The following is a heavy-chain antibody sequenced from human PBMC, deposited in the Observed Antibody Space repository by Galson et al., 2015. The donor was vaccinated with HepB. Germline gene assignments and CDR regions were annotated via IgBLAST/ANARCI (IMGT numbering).Heavy chain of an antibody. Sequence: QVQLQESGPGLVKPSQTLSLTCAVSGGPISSGGYSWSWIRQPPGKGLEWIGYIYHSGSTYYNPSLKSRVTISVDRSKNQFSLKLSSVTAADTAVYYCARFSMIVGTGAFDIWGQGTMVTVSS. V-gene: IGHV4-30-2*01. CDR2: IYHSGST. D-gene: IGHD3-22*01. J-gene: IGHJ3*02. CDR3: ARFSMIVGTGAFDI. CDR1: GGPISSGGYS.